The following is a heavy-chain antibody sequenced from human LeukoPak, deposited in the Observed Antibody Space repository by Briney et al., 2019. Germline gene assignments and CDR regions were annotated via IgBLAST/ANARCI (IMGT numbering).Heavy chain of an antibody. Sequence: ASVKVSCKASGYTFTSYDINWVRQATGQGLEWMGWMNPNSGNTGYAQKFQGRVTMTRNTSISTAYMELSSLRSEDTAVYYCARVRITMVRGAPYYMDVWGKETTVTVSS. J-gene: IGHJ6*03. D-gene: IGHD3-10*01. V-gene: IGHV1-8*01. CDR1: GYTFTSYD. CDR2: MNPNSGNT. CDR3: ARVRITMVRGAPYYMDV.